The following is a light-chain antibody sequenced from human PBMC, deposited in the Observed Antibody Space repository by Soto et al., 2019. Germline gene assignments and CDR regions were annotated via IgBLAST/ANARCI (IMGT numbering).Light chain of an antibody. CDR3: QQYYCAPQFS. CDR2: WAS. V-gene: IGKV4-1*01. CDR1: QNILNSPDKRNY. J-gene: IGKJ4*01. Sequence: DIVMTQSPDSLVVSLGERATINCRSSQNILNSPDKRNYLAWYQQKSGQPPKLLIYWASTRESGVPVRFSGSGSVTDFTLTISSLQAEDVAVYYCQQYYCAPQFSFGGGTKVEIK.